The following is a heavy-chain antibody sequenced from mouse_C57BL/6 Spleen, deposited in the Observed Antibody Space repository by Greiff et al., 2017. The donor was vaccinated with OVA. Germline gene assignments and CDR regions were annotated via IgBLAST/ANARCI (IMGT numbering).Heavy chain of an antibody. J-gene: IGHJ1*03. CDR1: GYTFTSYW. D-gene: IGHD2-5*01. Sequence: QVHVKQPGAELVKPGASVKLSCKASGYTFTSYWMQWVKQRPGQGLEWIGEIDPSDSYTNYNQKFKGKATLTVDTSSSTAYMQLSSLTSEDSAVYYCARSYSNYWYFDVWGTGTTVTVSS. V-gene: IGHV1-50*01. CDR3: ARSYSNYWYFDV. CDR2: IDPSDSYT.